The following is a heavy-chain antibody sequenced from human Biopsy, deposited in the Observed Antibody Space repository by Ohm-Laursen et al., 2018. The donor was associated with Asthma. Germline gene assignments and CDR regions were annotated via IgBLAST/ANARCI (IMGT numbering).Heavy chain of an antibody. D-gene: IGHD3-10*01. CDR3: ARDFTIGSGSPFHF. J-gene: IGHJ4*01. Sequence: GSLRLSCAASGVSLSSFGMNWVRQAPGKGLEWVSSISSLSRYKYYSDSLRGRVTISRDNAKSSLHLQMSSLRAEDTAVYFCARDFTIGSGSPFHFWGPGTLVTVSS. CDR1: GVSLSSFG. V-gene: IGHV3-21*01. CDR2: ISSLSRYK.